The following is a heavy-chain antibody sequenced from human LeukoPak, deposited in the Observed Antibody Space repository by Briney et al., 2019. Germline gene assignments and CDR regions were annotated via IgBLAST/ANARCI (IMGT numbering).Heavy chain of an antibody. D-gene: IGHD6-6*01. CDR1: GGSISGSSYY. J-gene: IGHJ5*02. V-gene: IGHV4-39*07. Sequence: SETLSLTCTVSGGSISGSSYYWGWIRQPPGKGLEWIGSIYYSGSTYYNPSLKSRVTISVDTSKNQFSLKLSSVTAADTAVYYCARGLPQQLDDHPHWFDPWGQGTLVTVSS. CDR3: ARGLPQQLDDHPHWFDP. CDR2: IYYSGST.